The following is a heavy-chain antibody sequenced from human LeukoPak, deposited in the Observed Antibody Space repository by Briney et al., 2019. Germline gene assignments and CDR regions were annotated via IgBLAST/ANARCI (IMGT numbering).Heavy chain of an antibody. CDR2: IYYSGST. V-gene: IGHV4-61*01. D-gene: IGHD3-9*01. J-gene: IGHJ4*02. CDR1: GGSVSSGNYY. Sequence: SETLSLTCTVSGGSVSSGNYYWSWIRQPPGKGLEWIGYIYYSGSTNYNPSLKSRVSISVDTSKNQFSLKLSSVTAADAAVYYCARALTGYYYLDYWSQGTLVTVSS. CDR3: ARALTGYYYLDY.